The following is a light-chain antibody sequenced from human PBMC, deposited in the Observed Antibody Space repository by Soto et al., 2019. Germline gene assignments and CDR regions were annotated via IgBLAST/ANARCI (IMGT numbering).Light chain of an antibody. J-gene: IGKJ2*01. V-gene: IGKV1-5*01. CDR2: DAS. CDR1: QSISTW. CDR3: QQYNHYPYT. Sequence: DIQMTQSPSTLPASVGDRVTITCRASQSISTWLAWYQQKLGKAPEPLIYDASSLQSGVPSRFSGSGSGTEFTLSISSLQPDDFATYYCQQYNHYPYTFGQGAKLASK.